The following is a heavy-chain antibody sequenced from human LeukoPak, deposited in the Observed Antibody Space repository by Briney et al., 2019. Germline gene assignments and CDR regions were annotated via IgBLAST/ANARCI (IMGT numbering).Heavy chain of an antibody. CDR3: ARVPAGYSSSWYLSADFDY. D-gene: IGHD6-13*01. CDR1: GYTFTSYG. J-gene: IGHJ4*02. CDR2: ISAYNGNT. V-gene: IGHV1-18*01. Sequence: ASVKVFCKASGYTFTSYGISWVRQAPGQGLEWMGWISAYNGNTNYAQKLQGRVTMTTDTSTSTAYMELRSLRSDDTAVYYCARVPAGYSSSWYLSADFDYWGQGTLVTVSS.